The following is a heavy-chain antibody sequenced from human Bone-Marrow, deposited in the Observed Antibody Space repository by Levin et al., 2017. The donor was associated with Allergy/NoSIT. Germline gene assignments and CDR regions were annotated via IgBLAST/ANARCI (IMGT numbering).Heavy chain of an antibody. CDR3: ARGITSRGATGYYYYYALDV. D-gene: IGHD1-14*01. V-gene: IGHV1-2*02. CDR1: GYTFTYYY. Sequence: RPGGSLRLSCKASGYTFTYYYLHWVRQAPGQGLEWMGWINPNRGATNYAQKFQGRVTITRDTSMNTAYMEMIYLGSDDTAVYYCARGITSRGATGYYYYYALDVWGHGTMVAVS. J-gene: IGHJ6*02. CDR2: INPNRGAT.